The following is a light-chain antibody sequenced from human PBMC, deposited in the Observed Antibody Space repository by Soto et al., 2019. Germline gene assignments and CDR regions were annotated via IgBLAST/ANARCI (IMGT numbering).Light chain of an antibody. V-gene: IGKV1-5*03. CDR2: KAS. J-gene: IGKJ2*01. CDR3: QQYNSYYT. Sequence: DIQMTQSPSTLSASVGDRVTITCRASQSISSWLAWYQQKPGKAPKLLIYKASSLESGVPSRFSGSGSGTEFTLTISSLQPDDFANYYCQQYNSYYTCGQGTKLEIK. CDR1: QSISSW.